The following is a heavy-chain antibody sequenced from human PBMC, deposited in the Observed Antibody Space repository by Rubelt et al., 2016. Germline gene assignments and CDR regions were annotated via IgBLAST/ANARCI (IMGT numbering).Heavy chain of an antibody. CDR3: ARDQAVAGLNWFDP. CDR2: GGT. J-gene: IGHJ5*02. Sequence: GGTNYNPSLKSRVTISVDTSKNQFSLKLSSVTAADTAVYYCARDQAVAGLNWFDPWGQGTLVTVSS. V-gene: IGHV4-59*01. D-gene: IGHD6-19*01.